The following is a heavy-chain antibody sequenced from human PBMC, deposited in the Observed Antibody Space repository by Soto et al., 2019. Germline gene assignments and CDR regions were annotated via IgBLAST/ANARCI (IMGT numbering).Heavy chain of an antibody. CDR3: AKERLVRRSTSCLFDY. CDR2: ISYDGSNK. J-gene: IGHJ4*02. V-gene: IGHV3-30*18. D-gene: IGHD2-2*01. Sequence: GGSLRLSCAASGFTFSIYGMHWVRHAPGKGLEWVAVISYDGSNKYYADSVKGRFTISRDNSKNTLYLQMNSLRAEDTAVYYCAKERLVRRSTSCLFDYWGQGTLVTVSS. CDR1: GFTFSIYG.